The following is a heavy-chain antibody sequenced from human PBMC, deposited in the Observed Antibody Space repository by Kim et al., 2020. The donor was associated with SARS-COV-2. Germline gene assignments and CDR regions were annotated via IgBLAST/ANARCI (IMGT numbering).Heavy chain of an antibody. D-gene: IGHD3-16*02. CDR2: IKQGGSEK. V-gene: IGHV3-7*01. Sequence: GGSLRLSCAASGFTFSNYCMTWVRQAPGKGLEWVATIKQGGSEKYYVDSVKGRFGISRDNAKNSLYLQMNSLRVEDTALYYCATELSLDYWGQGTLVTVSS. CDR3: ATELSLDY. CDR1: GFTFSNYC. J-gene: IGHJ4*02.